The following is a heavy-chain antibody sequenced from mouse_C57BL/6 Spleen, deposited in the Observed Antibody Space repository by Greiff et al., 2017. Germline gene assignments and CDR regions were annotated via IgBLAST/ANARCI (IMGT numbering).Heavy chain of an antibody. Sequence: EVKLVESGGGLVKPGGSLKLSCAASGFTFSNYGMHWVRQAPGKGLEWVAYISSGSSTNYYAATVKGRFTISRDNATNTLFLQLTSLRSADTAMYYCATRYGGNYFDYWGQGTTLTVSS. J-gene: IGHJ2*01. D-gene: IGHD1-2*01. CDR1: GFTFSNYG. V-gene: IGHV5-17*01. CDR3: ATRYGGNYFDY. CDR2: ISSGSSTN.